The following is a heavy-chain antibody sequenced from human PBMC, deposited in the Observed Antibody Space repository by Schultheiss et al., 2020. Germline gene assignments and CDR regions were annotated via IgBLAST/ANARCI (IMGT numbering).Heavy chain of an antibody. J-gene: IGHJ5*02. Sequence: SQTLSLTCTVSGASISSGEYHWSWIRQHPVKGLEWIGYISYSGSTYSTPSLRSRVTISVDTSNNQFSLKLTSVTAADTAVYYCARGLGYCSSTSCYRWFDPWGQGTLVTVSS. CDR1: GASISSGEYH. CDR3: ARGLGYCSSTSCYRWFDP. CDR2: ISYSGST. D-gene: IGHD2-2*01. V-gene: IGHV4-31*03.